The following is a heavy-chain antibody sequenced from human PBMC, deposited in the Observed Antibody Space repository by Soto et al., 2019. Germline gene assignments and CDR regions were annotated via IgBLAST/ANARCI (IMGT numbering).Heavy chain of an antibody. J-gene: IGHJ4*02. D-gene: IGHD3-10*01. CDR2: IIPIFGTA. CDR3: ASLDYYGSGSYYNAGEDTLDY. V-gene: IGHV1-69*01. Sequence: QVQLVQSGAEVKKPGSSVKVSCKASGGTFSNYAISWVRQAPGQGLKWMGGIIPIFGTANYAQKFQGRVTITADESTSTAYMELSSLRSEDTAVYYCASLDYYGSGSYYNAGEDTLDYWDQGTLVTVSS. CDR1: GGTFSNYA.